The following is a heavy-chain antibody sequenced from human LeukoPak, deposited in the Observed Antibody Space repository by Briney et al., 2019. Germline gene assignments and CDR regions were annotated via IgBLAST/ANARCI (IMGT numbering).Heavy chain of an antibody. CDR3: ARDSATVVTDDAFDI. J-gene: IGHJ3*02. Sequence: SQTLSLTCTVSGGSISSGDYYWSWIRQPPGKGLEWIGYIYYSGSTYYNPSLKSRVTISVDTSKNQFSLKLSSVTAADTAVYYCARDSATVVTDDAFDIWGQGTMATVSS. V-gene: IGHV4-30-4*08. D-gene: IGHD4-23*01. CDR2: IYYSGST. CDR1: GGSISSGDYY.